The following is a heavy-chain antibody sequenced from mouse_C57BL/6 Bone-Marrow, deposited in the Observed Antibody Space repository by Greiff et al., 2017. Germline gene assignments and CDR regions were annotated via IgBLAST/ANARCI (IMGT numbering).Heavy chain of an antibody. Sequence: VQLQQPGAELVKPGASVKLSCKASGYTFTSYWMPWVKQRPGQGLEWIGEIDPAGSCTNYNQKFKGKATLTVDTSSSTAYMQLSSLTSEDSAVYFYASDYDYTWVDYWGQGTLVTVSA. V-gene: IGHV1-50*01. CDR1: GYTFTSYW. J-gene: IGHJ3*01. CDR3: ASDYDYTWVDY. CDR2: IDPAGSCT. D-gene: IGHD2-4*01.